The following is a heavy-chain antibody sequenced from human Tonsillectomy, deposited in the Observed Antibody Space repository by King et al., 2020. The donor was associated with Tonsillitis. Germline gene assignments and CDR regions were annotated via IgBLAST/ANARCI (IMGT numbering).Heavy chain of an antibody. CDR3: VRDGRGFDCNYLDS. CDR2: IRSKGYGGTT. J-gene: IGHJ4*02. V-gene: IGHV3-49*03. D-gene: IGHD3-9*01. Sequence: VQLVESGGGLVQPGRSLRLSCTTSGFTFGDVGMSWFRQAPGKGLEWVGFIRSKGYGGTTDYAASVKGRFTITRDDSSSIMYLQMNSLRTEDTAVYSCVRDGRGFDCNYLDSWGQGTLVTVSS. CDR1: GFTFGDVG.